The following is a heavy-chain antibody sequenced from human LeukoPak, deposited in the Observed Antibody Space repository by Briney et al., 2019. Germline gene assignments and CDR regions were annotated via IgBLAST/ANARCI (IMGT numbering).Heavy chain of an antibody. Sequence: SETLSLTCAVYGGSFSGYYWSWIRQPPGKGLGWIGEINHSGSTNYNPSLKSRVTISVDTSKNQFSLKLSSVTAADTAVYYCARGYTREQSGVADTAMVPFFDYWGQGTLVTVSS. CDR1: GGSFSGYY. CDR2: INHSGST. D-gene: IGHD5-18*01. V-gene: IGHV4-34*01. CDR3: ARGYTREQSGVADTAMVPFFDY. J-gene: IGHJ4*02.